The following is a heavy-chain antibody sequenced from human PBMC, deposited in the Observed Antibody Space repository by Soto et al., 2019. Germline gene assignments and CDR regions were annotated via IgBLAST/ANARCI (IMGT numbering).Heavy chain of an antibody. V-gene: IGHV4-59*01. CDR3: ARERNFWSGYLGPDAFDI. D-gene: IGHD3-3*01. Sequence: SETLSLTCTVSGGSISSYYWSWIRQPPGKGLEWIGYIYYSGSTNYNPSLKSRVTISVDASKNQLSLKLSSVTAADTAVYYCARERNFWSGYLGPDAFDIWGQGTMVTVSS. J-gene: IGHJ3*02. CDR1: GGSISSYY. CDR2: IYYSGST.